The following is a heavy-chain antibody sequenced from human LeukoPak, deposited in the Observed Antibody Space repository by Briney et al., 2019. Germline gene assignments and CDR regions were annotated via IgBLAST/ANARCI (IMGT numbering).Heavy chain of an antibody. CDR2: ISHSGST. D-gene: IGHD5-18*01. Sequence: SGTLSLTCAVPGCSISSSNWWSWVRQPPGKGLEWIGEISHSGSTNYNPSLKSRLTISVDKSKNHFSLRLSSVTAADTAVYYCASRAYSYGYFDYWGQGTLVTVSS. CDR1: GCSISSSNW. J-gene: IGHJ4*02. V-gene: IGHV4-4*02. CDR3: ASRAYSYGYFDY.